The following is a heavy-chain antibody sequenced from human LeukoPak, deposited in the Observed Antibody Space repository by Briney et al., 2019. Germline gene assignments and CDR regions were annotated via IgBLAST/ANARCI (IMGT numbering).Heavy chain of an antibody. CDR1: GFTFSSYA. V-gene: IGHV3-23*01. D-gene: IGHD3-10*01. CDR2: ISGSGGST. CDR3: ARSPRYGSGSFPFFFDY. J-gene: IGHJ4*02. Sequence: GGSLRLSCAASGFTFSSYAMSCVRQAPGKGLEWVSAISGSGGSTYYADSVKGRFTISRDNSKNTLYLQMNSLRAEDTAVYYCARSPRYGSGSFPFFFDYWGQGTLVTVSS.